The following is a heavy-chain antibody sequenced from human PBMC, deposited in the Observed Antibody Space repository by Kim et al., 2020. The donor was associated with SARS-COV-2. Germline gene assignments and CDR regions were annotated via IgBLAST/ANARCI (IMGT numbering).Heavy chain of an antibody. CDR1: GYTFTSYA. J-gene: IGHJ6*02. CDR3: ARVLLDSSSWYGHQPYYYYGMDV. Sequence: ASVKVSCKASGYTFTSYAMNWVRQAPGQGLEWMGWINTNTGNPTYAQGFTGRFVFSLDTSVSTAYLQISSLKAEDTAVYYCARVLLDSSSWYGHQPYYYYGMDVWGQGTTVTVSS. D-gene: IGHD6-13*01. CDR2: INTNTGNP. V-gene: IGHV7-4-1*02.